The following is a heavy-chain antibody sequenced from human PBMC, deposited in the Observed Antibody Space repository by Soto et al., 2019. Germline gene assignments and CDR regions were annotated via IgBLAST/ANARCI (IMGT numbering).Heavy chain of an antibody. Sequence: ASLKVSCKASGYTFTIYYMHWVRQAPGQGLEWMGIINPSGGSTSYAQKFQGRVTMTRDTSTSTVYMELSSLRSEDTAVYYCAREYERITIFGVVISPPYYGMDVWGQGTTVTVSS. CDR1: GYTFTIYY. CDR3: AREYERITIFGVVISPPYYGMDV. J-gene: IGHJ6*01. D-gene: IGHD3-3*01. CDR2: INPSGGST. V-gene: IGHV1-46*01.